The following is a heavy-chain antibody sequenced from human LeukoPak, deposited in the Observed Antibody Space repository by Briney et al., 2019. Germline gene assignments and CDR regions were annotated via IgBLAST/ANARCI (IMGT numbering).Heavy chain of an antibody. D-gene: IGHD3-10*01. V-gene: IGHV4-28*03. Sequence: SDTLSLTCAVSGYSISTSNWWGWIRQSPGKGLEWVGYIYYTGSTYYNPSLKSRVTMSVDTSKNQFSLKLSSVTAADTAVYYCATDNSYGSGSYYTWGQGTLVTVSS. J-gene: IGHJ4*02. CDR1: GYSISTSNW. CDR2: IYYTGST. CDR3: ATDNSYGSGSYYT.